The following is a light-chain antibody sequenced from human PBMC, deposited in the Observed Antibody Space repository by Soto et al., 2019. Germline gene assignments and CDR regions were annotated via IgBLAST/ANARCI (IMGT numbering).Light chain of an antibody. Sequence: QSALTQPASVSGSPGQSIAISCTGTSSDVGGYNYVSWYQQHPGKAPKLLIYEVSNRPSGVSNRFSGSKSGNTTSLAISGRQAEDEAYYYCSSYTSSSTLDVVFGGGTKLTVL. CDR1: SSDVGGYNY. V-gene: IGLV2-14*01. J-gene: IGLJ2*01. CDR2: EVS. CDR3: SSYTSSSTLDVV.